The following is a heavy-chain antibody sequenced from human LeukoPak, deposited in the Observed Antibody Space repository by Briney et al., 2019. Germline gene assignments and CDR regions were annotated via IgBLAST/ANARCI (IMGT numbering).Heavy chain of an antibody. CDR1: GGSVSTYY. V-gene: IGHV4-59*02. D-gene: IGHD2-21*02. CDR3: ARGAYCGGDCYSGVDY. Sequence: KASETLSLTCTVSGGSVSTYYWSWIRQPPGKGLEWIGHIYYSGNTNYNPSLKSRVTISVDTSKSQFSLKLSSVTAADTAVYYCARGAYCGGDCYSGVDYWGQGTLVTVSS. J-gene: IGHJ4*02. CDR2: IYYSGNT.